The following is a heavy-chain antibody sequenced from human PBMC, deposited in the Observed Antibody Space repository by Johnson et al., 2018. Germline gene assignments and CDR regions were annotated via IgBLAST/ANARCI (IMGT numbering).Heavy chain of an antibody. V-gene: IGHV3-21*05. Sequence: VQLVESGGGLVQPGGSLRLSCAASGFTLSSYTMNWVRQAPGQGLEWVSYISSSSSYIYYADSVKGRFTISRDNAKNSRYLQMNSRRAEDTAVYSCARRGQGIKLDVWGEGTTGTVS. CDR1: GFTLSSYT. D-gene: IGHD3-10*01. CDR3: ARRGQGIKLDV. CDR2: ISSSSSYI. J-gene: IGHJ6*02.